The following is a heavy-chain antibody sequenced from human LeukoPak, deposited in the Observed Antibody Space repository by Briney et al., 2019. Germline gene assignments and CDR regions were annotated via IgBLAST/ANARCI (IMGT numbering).Heavy chain of an antibody. Sequence: GGSLRLPCAASGFTFSSYAMSWVRQAPGKGLEWVSAISGSGGSTYYADSVKGRFTISRDNSKNTLYLQMNSLRAEDTAVYYCAKLGALEMATIGNYYYYYMDVWGKGTTVTVSS. J-gene: IGHJ6*03. CDR3: AKLGALEMATIGNYYYYYMDV. V-gene: IGHV3-23*01. CDR1: GFTFSSYA. CDR2: ISGSGGST. D-gene: IGHD5-24*01.